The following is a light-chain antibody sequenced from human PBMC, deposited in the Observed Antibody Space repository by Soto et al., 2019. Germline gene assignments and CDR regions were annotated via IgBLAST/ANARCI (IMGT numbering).Light chain of an antibody. CDR1: QSVRSSY. CDR2: GAS. V-gene: IGKV3-20*01. Sequence: EIVLTQSPGTLSLSPGERATLSCRASQSVRSSYLAWYQQKPGQAPRLLIYGASNRATGIPDRFTGGGSGTDFTLTISRLEPEDFAVYYCQQYGSSPLTFGGGTKVDIK. CDR3: QQYGSSPLT. J-gene: IGKJ4*01.